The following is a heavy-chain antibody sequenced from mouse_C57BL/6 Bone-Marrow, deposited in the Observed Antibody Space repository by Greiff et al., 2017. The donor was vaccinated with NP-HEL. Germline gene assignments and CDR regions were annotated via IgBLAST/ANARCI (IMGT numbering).Heavy chain of an antibody. CDR2: IDPETGGT. D-gene: IGHD2-3*01. J-gene: IGHJ2*01. V-gene: IGHV1-15*01. CDR3: TRYDPDYFDY. Sequence: VQLQQSGAELVRPGASVTLSCKASGYTFTDYEMHWVKQTPVHGLEWIGAIDPETGGTAYNQKFKGKAILTADKSSSTAYMERRSLTSEDSAVYYCTRYDPDYFDYWGQGTTLTVSS. CDR1: GYTFTDYE.